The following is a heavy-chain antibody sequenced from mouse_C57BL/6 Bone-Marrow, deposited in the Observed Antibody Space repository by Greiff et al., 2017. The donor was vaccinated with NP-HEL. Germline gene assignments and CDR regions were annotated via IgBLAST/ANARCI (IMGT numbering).Heavy chain of an antibody. V-gene: IGHV6-3*01. CDR3: TGELWLRRGDWYFDV. CDR2: IRLKSDNYAT. CDR1: GFTFSNYW. Sequence: EVQLVESGGGLVQPGGSMKLSCVASGFTFSNYWMNWVRQSPEKGLEWVAQIRLKSDNYATHYAESVKGRFTISRDDSKSSVYLQMNNLRAEDTGIYYCTGELWLRRGDWYFDVWGTGTTVTVSS. J-gene: IGHJ1*03. D-gene: IGHD2-2*01.